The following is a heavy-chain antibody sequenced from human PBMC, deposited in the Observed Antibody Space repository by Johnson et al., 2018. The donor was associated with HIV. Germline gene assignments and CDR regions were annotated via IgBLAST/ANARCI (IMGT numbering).Heavy chain of an antibody. CDR1: GFTFNTYG. J-gene: IGHJ3*02. CDR3: AREPQLDSGSHSVAFDI. D-gene: IGHD1-26*01. V-gene: IGHV3-20*04. CDR2: ITFNGGDT. Sequence: EKLVESGGGMIRPGGSLRLSCAASGFTFNTYGMSWVRQPPGKGLEWVSLITFNGGDTAYSDSVKGRFTISRDNAKNSLYLQMNRLIAEDTAFYYCAREPQLDSGSHSVAFDIWGQGTMVTVSS.